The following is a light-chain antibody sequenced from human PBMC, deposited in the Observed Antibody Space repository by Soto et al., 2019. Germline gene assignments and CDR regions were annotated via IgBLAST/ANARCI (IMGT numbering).Light chain of an antibody. Sequence: DIQMTQSPSSLSASVGDRVTITCRASQSISSYLNWYQQKPGKAPKLLIYAASSLQSGVPSRFSGSGSGTHFTLTISSLQPEDFATYYCQQSYSILWTFGQGTKVEIK. CDR1: QSISSY. V-gene: IGKV1-39*01. J-gene: IGKJ1*01. CDR3: QQSYSILWT. CDR2: AAS.